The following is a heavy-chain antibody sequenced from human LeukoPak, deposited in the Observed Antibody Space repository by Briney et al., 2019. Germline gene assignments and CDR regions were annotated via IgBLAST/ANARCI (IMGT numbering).Heavy chain of an antibody. D-gene: IGHD3-10*01. J-gene: IGHJ4*02. CDR3: ARGTGSYYSGSDY. CDR2: INHSGST. Sequence: SETLSLTCAVYGGSFSGYYWSWIRQPPGKGLEWIGEINHSGSTNYNPSLKSRVTISVDTSKNQFSLKLSSVTAADTAVYYCARGTGSYYSGSDYWGQGTLVTVCS. CDR1: GGSFSGYY. V-gene: IGHV4-34*01.